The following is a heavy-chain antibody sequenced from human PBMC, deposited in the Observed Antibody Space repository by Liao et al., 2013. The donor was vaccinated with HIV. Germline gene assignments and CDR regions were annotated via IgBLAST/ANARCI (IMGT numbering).Heavy chain of an antibody. V-gene: IGHV4-61*02. Sequence: QVQLQQWGAGLLKPSETLSLTCTVSGGSISSNSYYWSWIRQPAGKGLEWIGRIYTSGSTNYNPSLKSRVTISVDTSKNQFSLKLSSVTAADTAVYYCARGGILRPNWFDPWGQGTLVTVSS. CDR3: ARGGILRPNWFDP. D-gene: IGHD3-10*01. J-gene: IGHJ5*02. CDR1: GGSISSNSYY. CDR2: IYTSGST.